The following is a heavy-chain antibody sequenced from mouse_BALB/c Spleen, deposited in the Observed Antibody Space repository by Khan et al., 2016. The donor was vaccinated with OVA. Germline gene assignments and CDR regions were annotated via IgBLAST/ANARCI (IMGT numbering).Heavy chain of an antibody. J-gene: IGHJ3*01. CDR2: INPSTGYT. Sequence: QIQLVQSGAELAKPGASVKMSCKASGYTFTSYWMHWVKQRPGQGLEWIGYINPSTGYTEYNQRFKDKATLTADKSSSTAYMQLSSLTSEESAVYYCANHGSSSAWLTYWGKGLWSLSLQ. CDR1: GYTFTSYW. V-gene: IGHV1-7*01. CDR3: ANHGSSSAWLTY. D-gene: IGHD1-1*01.